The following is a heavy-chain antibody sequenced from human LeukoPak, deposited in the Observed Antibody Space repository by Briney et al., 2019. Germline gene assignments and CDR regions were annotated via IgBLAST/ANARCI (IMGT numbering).Heavy chain of an antibody. Sequence: GASVKVSCKASGGTFSSYAISWVRQAPGQGLEWMRRIIPIFGTANYAQKFQGRVTITTDESTSTAYMELSSLRSEDTAVYYCARDQLITGSNNFDYWGQGTLVTVSS. J-gene: IGHJ4*02. CDR3: ARDQLITGSNNFDY. D-gene: IGHD1-20*01. CDR1: GGTFSSYA. V-gene: IGHV1-69*05. CDR2: IIPIFGTA.